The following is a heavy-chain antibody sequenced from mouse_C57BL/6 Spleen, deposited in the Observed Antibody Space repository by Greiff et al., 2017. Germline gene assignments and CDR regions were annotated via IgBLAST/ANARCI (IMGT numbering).Heavy chain of an antibody. CDR3: ARSRITTVADY. Sequence: QVQLKESGAELVKPGASVKLSCKASGYTFTSYWMHWVKQRPGQGLEWIGMIHPNSGSTNYNEKFKSKATLTVDKSSSTAYMQLSSLTSEDSAVYYCARSRITTVADYWGQGTTLTVSS. J-gene: IGHJ2*01. V-gene: IGHV1-64*01. D-gene: IGHD1-1*01. CDR2: IHPNSGST. CDR1: GYTFTSYW.